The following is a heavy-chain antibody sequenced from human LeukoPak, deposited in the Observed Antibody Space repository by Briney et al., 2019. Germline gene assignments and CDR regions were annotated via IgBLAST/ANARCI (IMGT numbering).Heavy chain of an antibody. CDR2: VSGSGGSP. Sequence: GGSLRLSCAASGFTFSNYAMSWVRQAPGKGLEWVSTVSGSGGSPYYADSVKGRLTISRDNSKNTLYLQMNSLRAEDTALYYCAKATPVRSGHSAYDYWGQGTLVTVSS. CDR3: AKATPVRSGHSAYDY. CDR1: GFTFSNYA. D-gene: IGHD3-22*01. J-gene: IGHJ4*02. V-gene: IGHV3-23*01.